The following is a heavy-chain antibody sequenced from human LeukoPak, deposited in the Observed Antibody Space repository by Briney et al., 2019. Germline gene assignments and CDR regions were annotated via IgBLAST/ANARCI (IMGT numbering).Heavy chain of an antibody. CDR3: ARLSAGSHFHLDS. J-gene: IGHJ4*02. D-gene: IGHD1-26*01. CDR1: GYTFSNNW. CDR2: IYPGDSQT. V-gene: IGHV5-51*01. Sequence: RGESLKISCKGSGYTFSNNWIGWVRQMPGKGLEWVGIIYPGDSQTRYSPSFQGQVTISADKSISTAYLQWSSLKASDIAMYYCARLSAGSHFHLDSWGQGTLSPSPQ.